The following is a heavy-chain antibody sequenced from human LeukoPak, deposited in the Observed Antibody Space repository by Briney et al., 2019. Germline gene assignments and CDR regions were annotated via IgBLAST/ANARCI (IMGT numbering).Heavy chain of an antibody. Sequence: PGGSLRLSCAASGFTFSSYAMNWVRQAPDKGLEWVAVISYDGSNKYYADSVEGRFTISRDNSRNTLYLQMNSLGAEDTALYYCARGPYGDYGDFWGQGTLVTVSS. CDR1: GFTFSSYA. J-gene: IGHJ4*02. CDR3: ARGPYGDYGDF. D-gene: IGHD4-17*01. CDR2: ISYDGSNK. V-gene: IGHV3-30-3*01.